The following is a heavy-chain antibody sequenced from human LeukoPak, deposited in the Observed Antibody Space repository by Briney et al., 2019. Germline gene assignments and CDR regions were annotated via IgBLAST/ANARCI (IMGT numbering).Heavy chain of an antibody. CDR2: ISGSGCSI. CDR1: GFTFSSYA. V-gene: IGHV3-23*01. CDR3: AKDPGFGRNNWVYR. D-gene: IGHD3-10*01. J-gene: IGHJ5*02. Sequence: GGSLRLSCAASGFTFSSYAMSWVRQAPGKGLEWVSAISGSGCSIYYADSVKGRFTISRDNPKNTLYVKMNSLRAEDTAVYYCAKDPGFGRNNWVYRWGEGTVVTVSS.